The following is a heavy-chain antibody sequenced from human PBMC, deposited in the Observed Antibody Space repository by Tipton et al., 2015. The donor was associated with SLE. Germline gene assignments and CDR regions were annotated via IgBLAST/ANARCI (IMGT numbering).Heavy chain of an antibody. CDR3: ARHQAVAGSSAFDS. CDR1: GYSISSAYY. V-gene: IGHV4-38-2*01. D-gene: IGHD6-19*01. CDR2: IYHTGST. J-gene: IGHJ3*01. Sequence: TLSLTCAVSGYSISSAYYWGWIRQPPGKGLEWIGSIYHTGSTYYNPSLKSRATISVDTSKNHFSLKLNSVTATDTAVYYCARHQAVAGSSAFDSWGQGTLVTVSS.